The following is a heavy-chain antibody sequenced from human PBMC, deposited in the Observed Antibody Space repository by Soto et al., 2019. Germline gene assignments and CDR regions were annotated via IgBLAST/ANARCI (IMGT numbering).Heavy chain of an antibody. J-gene: IGHJ6*02. D-gene: IGHD5-12*01. Sequence: QVQLVQSGAEVKKPGSSVKVSCKASGGTFSSYAISWVRQAPGQGLEWMGGIIPIFGTANYAQKFQGRVTITADESTSTAYMELSSLRSEDTAVYYCARGGEVATMTGYYYYGMDVWGQGTTVTVSS. CDR3: ARGGEVATMTGYYYYGMDV. CDR1: GGTFSSYA. V-gene: IGHV1-69*01. CDR2: IIPIFGTA.